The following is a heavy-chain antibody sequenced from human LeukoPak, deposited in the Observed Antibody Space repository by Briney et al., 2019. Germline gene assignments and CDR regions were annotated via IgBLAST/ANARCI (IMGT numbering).Heavy chain of an antibody. CDR3: ARGSAMAQKQLVRHFDS. CDR2: ISAYNGNT. Sequence: ASVKVSCKASGYTFTSYGISWVRQAPGQGLEWMGWISAYNGNTKYAQKLQDRVAMTTDTSTTTAYMEVRSLTSDDTAVYYCARGSAMAQKQLVRHFDSWGQGTLVIVSS. CDR1: GYTFTSYG. V-gene: IGHV1-18*01. D-gene: IGHD6-6*01. J-gene: IGHJ4*02.